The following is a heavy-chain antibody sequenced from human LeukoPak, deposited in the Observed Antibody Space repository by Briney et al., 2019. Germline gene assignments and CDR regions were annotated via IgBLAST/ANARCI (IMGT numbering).Heavy chain of an antibody. Sequence: PGGSLRLSCAASGCTFSNAWMSWVRQAPGKGLEWVGRIKSKTDAGTTDYAAPVKGRLTISREDQKNTLYLQMNSLKTEDTAVYYCTYLCDDYSNYDPNYYYMDVWGKGTTVTVS. CDR3: TYLCDDYSNYDPNYYYMDV. CDR2: IKSKTDAGTT. D-gene: IGHD4-11*01. J-gene: IGHJ6*03. V-gene: IGHV3-15*01. CDR1: GCTFSNAW.